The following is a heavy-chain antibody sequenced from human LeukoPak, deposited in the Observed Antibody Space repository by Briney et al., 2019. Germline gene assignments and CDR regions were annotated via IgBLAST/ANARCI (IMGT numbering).Heavy chain of an antibody. J-gene: IGHJ4*02. Sequence: KAGGSLRLSCAASGFTFSSYSMNWVRQAPGKGLEWVSSISSSSSYIYYADSVKGRFTISRDNAKNSLYLQMNSLRAEDTAVYYCARGVAVIYYFDYWGQGTLVTVSS. CDR3: ARGVAVIYYFDY. D-gene: IGHD3-16*02. CDR1: GFTFSSYS. V-gene: IGHV3-21*01. CDR2: ISSSSSYI.